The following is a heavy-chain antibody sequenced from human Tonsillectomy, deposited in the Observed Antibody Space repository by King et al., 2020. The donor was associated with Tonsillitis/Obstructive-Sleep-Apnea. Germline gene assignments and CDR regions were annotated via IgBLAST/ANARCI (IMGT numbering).Heavy chain of an antibody. CDR3: ARDLSIAYFDY. CDR2: MDATGIHV. CDR1: AFAFAYYT. V-gene: IGHV3-21*01. J-gene: IGHJ4*02. Sequence: VQLVESGGGLVKPGGSLMLSCEASAFAFAYYTFDWVRQAPGKGLEWVSSMDATGIHVYYAASVKGRFTISRDNAKKSLYLERTSLRADDTAVYYCARDLSIAYFDYWGQGTLVTVSS.